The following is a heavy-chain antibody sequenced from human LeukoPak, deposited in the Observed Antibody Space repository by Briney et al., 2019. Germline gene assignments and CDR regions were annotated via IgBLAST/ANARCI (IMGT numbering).Heavy chain of an antibody. CDR2: INHSGST. J-gene: IGHJ4*02. Sequence: SETLSLTCAVYGGSFSGYYWSWIRQPPGKGLEWMGEINHSGSTNYNPSLKSRVTISVDTSKNQFSLKLSSVTAADTAVYYCARAPRLYSSGWYGATTRGLNSNYFDYWGQGTLVTVSS. CDR3: ARAPRLYSSGWYGATTRGLNSNYFDY. D-gene: IGHD6-19*01. CDR1: GGSFSGYY. V-gene: IGHV4-34*01.